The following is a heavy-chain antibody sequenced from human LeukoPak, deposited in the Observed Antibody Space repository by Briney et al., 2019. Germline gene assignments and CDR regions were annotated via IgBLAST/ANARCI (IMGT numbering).Heavy chain of an antibody. V-gene: IGHV4-34*01. Sequence: SETLSLTCAVYGGSFSVYYWSWIRQPPGKGLEWIGEINHSGSTNYNPSLKSRVTISVDTSKNQFSLKLSSVTAADTAVYYCARCRSGYDILTGYYSQIYWFDPWGQGTLVTVSS. D-gene: IGHD3-9*01. J-gene: IGHJ5*02. CDR1: GGSFSVYY. CDR3: ARCRSGYDILTGYYSQIYWFDP. CDR2: INHSGST.